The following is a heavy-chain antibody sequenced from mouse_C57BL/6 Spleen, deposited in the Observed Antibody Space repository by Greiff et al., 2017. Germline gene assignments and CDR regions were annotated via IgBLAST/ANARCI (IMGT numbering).Heavy chain of an antibody. CDR3: ARIALNAMDY. Sequence: VQLKESGPGLVKPSQSLSLTCSVTGYSITSGYYWNWIRQFPGNKLEWMGYISYDGSNNYNPSLKNRISITRDTSKNQFFLKLNSVTTEDTATYYCARIALNAMDYWGQGTSVTVSS. CDR1: GYSITSGYY. V-gene: IGHV3-6*01. J-gene: IGHJ4*01. CDR2: ISYDGSN.